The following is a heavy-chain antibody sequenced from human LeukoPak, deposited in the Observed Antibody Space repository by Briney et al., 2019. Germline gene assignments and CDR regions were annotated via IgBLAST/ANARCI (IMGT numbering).Heavy chain of an antibody. CDR1: GFTFSSYS. CDR3: ARLPWGSGRFFYYYYMDV. D-gene: IGHD1-26*01. Sequence: GGSLRLSCAASGFTFSSYSMNWVRQAPGKGLEWVSSISSSSSYIYYADSVKGRFTISRDNAKNSLYLQMNSLRAEDTTVYYCARLPWGSGRFFYYYYMDVWGKGTTVSVSS. V-gene: IGHV3-21*01. J-gene: IGHJ6*03. CDR2: ISSSSSYI.